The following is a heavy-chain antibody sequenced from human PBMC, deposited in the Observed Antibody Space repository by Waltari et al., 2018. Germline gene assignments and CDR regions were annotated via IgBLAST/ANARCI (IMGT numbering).Heavy chain of an antibody. Sequence: QLQLQESGPRLVRPSETLSLICRVSGVSITSNRHYWAWIRQSPGQGLEWIGTVSYSGTTYSSPSLKSLVSVSRDTSKSQVSLILGSVTAADMAVYYCATYIGAAVGTAAFDVWGQGTMVTVSS. D-gene: IGHD5-12*01. CDR1: GVSITSNRHY. J-gene: IGHJ3*01. CDR2: VSYSGTT. CDR3: ATYIGAAVGTAAFDV. V-gene: IGHV4-39*01.